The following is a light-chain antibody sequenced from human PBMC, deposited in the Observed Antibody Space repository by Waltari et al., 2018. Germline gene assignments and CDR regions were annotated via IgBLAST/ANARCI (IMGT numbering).Light chain of an antibody. CDR1: QSVLYSSNNKNH. Sequence: DIVMTQSPDSLAVSLGERATINCKSSQSVLYSSNNKNHLAWYPQKPGQPPKLLVYWASTRESGVPDRFSGSGSGTDFTLTTSSLQAEDVAVYYCQQYYSLPWTFGQGTKVEIK. V-gene: IGKV4-1*01. CDR2: WAS. CDR3: QQYYSLPWT. J-gene: IGKJ1*01.